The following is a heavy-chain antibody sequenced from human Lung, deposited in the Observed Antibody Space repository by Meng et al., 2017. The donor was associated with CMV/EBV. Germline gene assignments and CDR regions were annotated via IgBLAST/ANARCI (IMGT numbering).Heavy chain of an antibody. V-gene: IGHV4-61*02. CDR2: VYDTGST. D-gene: IGHD1-26*01. J-gene: IGHJ5*02. Sequence: GDPISMGSDQWSWLRQSAGKGLEWIGRVYDTGSTNYNPSLRSRVTISVDRSTNQFFLKLTSVTAADTAVYYCARDVNSGSYWRWFDPWGQGTLVTVSS. CDR1: GDPISMGSDQ. CDR3: ARDVNSGSYWRWFDP.